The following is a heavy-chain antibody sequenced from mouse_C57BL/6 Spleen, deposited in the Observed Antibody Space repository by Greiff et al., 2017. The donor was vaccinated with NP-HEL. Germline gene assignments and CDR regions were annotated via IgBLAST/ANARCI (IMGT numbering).Heavy chain of an antibody. D-gene: IGHD3-3*01. J-gene: IGHJ4*01. CDR1: GYTFTSYW. Sequence: VQLQQSGAELVRPGSSVKLSCKASGYTFTSYWMDWVKQRPGQGLEWIGNIYPSDSETHYNQKFKDKATLTVDKSSSTAYMQLSSLTSEDSAVYYCARERALGDAMDYWGQGTSVTVSS. V-gene: IGHV1-61*01. CDR2: IYPSDSET. CDR3: ARERALGDAMDY.